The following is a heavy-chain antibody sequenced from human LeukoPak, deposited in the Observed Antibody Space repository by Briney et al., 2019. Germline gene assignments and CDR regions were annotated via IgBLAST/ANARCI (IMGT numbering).Heavy chain of an antibody. CDR3: ARGVDSSGYYCPVGY. CDR1: GYSISSGYY. D-gene: IGHD3-22*01. CDR2: IYHSGIT. V-gene: IGHV4-38-2*02. Sequence: PSETLSLTCTVSGYSISSGYYWGWIRQPPGKGLEWIGSIYHSGITYYNPSLKSRVTISVNTSKNQFSLKLSSVTAADTAVYYCARGVDSSGYYCPVGYWGQGTLVTVSS. J-gene: IGHJ4*02.